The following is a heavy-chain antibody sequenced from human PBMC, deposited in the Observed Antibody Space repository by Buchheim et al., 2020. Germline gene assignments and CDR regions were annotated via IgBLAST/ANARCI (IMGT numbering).Heavy chain of an antibody. CDR3: ATDEEGRGGPGY. V-gene: IGHV4-31*03. CDR2: INYDGST. J-gene: IGHJ4*02. Sequence: QMQLQESGPGLVQPSQTLPLTCTVSGGSISSRGYHWSWIRHHPGKGLEWIGYINYDGSTYYNPSLKSRITISVDTSKNQFSLKLSSGAAAGTAVDYCATDEEGRGGPGYWGQGTL. CDR1: GGSISSRGYH. D-gene: IGHD3-16*01.